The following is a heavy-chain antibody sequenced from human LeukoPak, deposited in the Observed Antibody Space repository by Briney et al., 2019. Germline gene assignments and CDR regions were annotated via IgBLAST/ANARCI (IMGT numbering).Heavy chain of an antibody. CDR3: ARARGRDGYNFIVDY. D-gene: IGHD5-24*01. V-gene: IGHV4-59*01. Sequence: PSETLSLICTVSGGSISSYYWSWIRQPSGKGLEWIGYIYYSGSTNYNPSLKSRVTISVDTSKNQLSLKLSSVTAADTAVYYCARARGRDGYNFIVDYWGQGTLVTVSS. J-gene: IGHJ4*02. CDR2: IYYSGST. CDR1: GGSISSYY.